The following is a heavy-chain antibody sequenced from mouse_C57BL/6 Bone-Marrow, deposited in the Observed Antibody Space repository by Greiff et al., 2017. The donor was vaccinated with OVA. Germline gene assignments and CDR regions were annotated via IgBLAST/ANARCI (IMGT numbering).Heavy chain of an antibody. Sequence: QVTLKVSGPGILQPSQTLSLTCSFSGFSLSTFGMGVGWIRQPSGKGLEWLAHIWWDDDKYYNPALKSRLTISKDTSKNQVLLKLANVDTADTATYYCANYDYFLYAMDDWGQGTSVTVSS. CDR3: ANYDYFLYAMDD. D-gene: IGHD2-4*01. V-gene: IGHV8-8*01. CDR1: GFSLSTFGMG. J-gene: IGHJ4*01. CDR2: IWWDDDK.